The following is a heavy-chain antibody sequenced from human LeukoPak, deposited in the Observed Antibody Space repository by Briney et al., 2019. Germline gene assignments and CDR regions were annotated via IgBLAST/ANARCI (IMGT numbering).Heavy chain of an antibody. Sequence: GGSLRLSCAASGFTFSSYGMHRVRQAPGKGLEWVAVISYDGSNKYYADSVKGRFTISRDNSKNTLYLQMNSLGAEDTAVYYCAKNTRDYYYYGMDVWGQGTTVTVSS. D-gene: IGHD2-2*02. V-gene: IGHV3-30*18. CDR2: ISYDGSNK. J-gene: IGHJ6*02. CDR3: AKNTRDYYYYGMDV. CDR1: GFTFSSYG.